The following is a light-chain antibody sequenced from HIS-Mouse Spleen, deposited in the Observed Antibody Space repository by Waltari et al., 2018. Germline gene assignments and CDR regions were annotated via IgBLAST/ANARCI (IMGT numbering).Light chain of an antibody. CDR1: SSDVGSYNL. CDR2: EGS. CDR3: CSYAGSSTFVVV. V-gene: IGLV2-23*03. Sequence: QSALTQPASVSGSPGQSIPISCTGTSSDVGSYNLVSWYQQHPGKAPKLMIYEGSKRHSGVSNRFSGSKSGNTASLTISGLQAEDEADYYCCSYAGSSTFVVVFGGGTKLTVL. J-gene: IGLJ2*01.